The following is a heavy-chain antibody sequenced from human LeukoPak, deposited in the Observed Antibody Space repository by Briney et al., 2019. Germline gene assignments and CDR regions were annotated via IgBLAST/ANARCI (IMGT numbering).Heavy chain of an antibody. CDR2: INPSGGST. CDR3: ARDRGAGTFSYYYGMDV. V-gene: IGHV1-46*01. J-gene: IGHJ6*02. Sequence: ASVKVSFKASGYTFTIYYMHWVRQAPGQGLEWMGIINPSGGSTSYAQKFQGRVTMTRDTSTSTVYMELSSLRSEDTAVYYCARDRGAGTFSYYYGMDVWGQGTTVTVSS. D-gene: IGHD6-19*01. CDR1: GYTFTIYY.